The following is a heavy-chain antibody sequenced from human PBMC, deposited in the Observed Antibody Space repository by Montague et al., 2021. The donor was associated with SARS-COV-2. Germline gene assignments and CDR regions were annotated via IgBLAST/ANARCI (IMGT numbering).Heavy chain of an antibody. D-gene: IGHD2-15*01. V-gene: IGHV4-59*01. CDR2: IYYSGST. CDR1: GGSISSYY. CDR3: ARDTGEYCSGGSCLSGMDV. Sequence: SEILSLTCTVSGGSISSYYWSWIRQPPGKGLEWIGNIYYSGSTNYKPAXXGRVTISVDTSKNQFSLKLSSVTAADTAVYYCARDTGEYCSGGSCLSGMDVWGQGTTVTVSS. J-gene: IGHJ6*02.